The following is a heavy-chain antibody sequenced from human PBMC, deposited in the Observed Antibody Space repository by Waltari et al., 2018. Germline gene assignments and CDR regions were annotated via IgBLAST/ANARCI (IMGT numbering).Heavy chain of an antibody. D-gene: IGHD3-3*01. CDR2: MSSSGTT. J-gene: IGHJ6*02. CDR1: VYSLSRYY. V-gene: IGHV4-59*08. Sequence: QVLLQESGPGLVKSSETLSLTCSVSVYSLSRYYWSWIRQAPGKGLEWIGYMSSSGTTKYNPSLKSRVTISVDTSKSQLLLRLRSVTASDTAVYYCARHYGMVVDYYYYYGLDVWGQGTTVTVS. CDR3: ARHYGMVVDYYYYYGLDV.